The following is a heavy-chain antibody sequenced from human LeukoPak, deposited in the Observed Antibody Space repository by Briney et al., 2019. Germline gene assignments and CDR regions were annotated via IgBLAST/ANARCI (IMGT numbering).Heavy chain of an antibody. V-gene: IGHV3-21*01. D-gene: IGHD4-23*01. CDR2: ITSSGTYI. CDR1: GFTFNNYN. Sequence: GGSLKLSCAASGFTFNNYNMNWVRQAPGRALEWVSSITSSGTYIFYADSVKGRFTISRDNAKNSLYLQMNSLRAEDTAVYYCARDYGGSSPFDYWGQGTLVTVSS. J-gene: IGHJ4*02. CDR3: ARDYGGSSPFDY.